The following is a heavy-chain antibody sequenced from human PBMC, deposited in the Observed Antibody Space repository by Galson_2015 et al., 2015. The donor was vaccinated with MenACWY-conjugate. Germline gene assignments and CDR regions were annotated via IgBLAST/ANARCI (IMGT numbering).Heavy chain of an antibody. CDR3: AKRGTSSRYSMDV. CDR2: IYPDDSDA. J-gene: IGHJ6*02. CDR1: GSSFSTYW. Sequence: QSGAYVKKPGEFLKISCKGSGSSFSTYWIGWVRQMPGKGLEWMGSIYPDDSDARYGPSFQGQVIISADKSINTAYLQWSGLKASDTAIYYCAKRGTSSRYSMDVWGQGTTVTVS. V-gene: IGHV5-51*01. D-gene: IGHD2-2*01.